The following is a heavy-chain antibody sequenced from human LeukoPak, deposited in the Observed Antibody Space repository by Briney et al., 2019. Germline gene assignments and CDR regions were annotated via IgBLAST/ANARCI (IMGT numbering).Heavy chain of an antibody. J-gene: IGHJ4*02. CDR1: GGSFSGYY. CDR2: INHGGST. Sequence: SETLSVTCAVYGGSFSGYYWSWIRQPPGKGLEWIGEINHGGSTNYNPSLKSRVTISVDTSKNQFSLKLSSVTAADTAVYYCARGLGILTPFDYWGQGTLVTVSS. D-gene: IGHD3-9*01. V-gene: IGHV4-34*01. CDR3: ARGLGILTPFDY.